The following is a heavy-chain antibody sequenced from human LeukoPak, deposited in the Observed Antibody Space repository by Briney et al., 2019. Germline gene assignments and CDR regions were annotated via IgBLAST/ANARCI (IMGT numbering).Heavy chain of an antibody. D-gene: IGHD5-18*01. Sequence: GGSLRLSCAASGFAFSDFSMVWVRQAPGKGLEWVSSISTTDTEKYIYYVDSVKGRFTISRDDAKSSLFLHMNSLSAEDTAVYYCAREGSSNGFYYFDFWGQGTLVTVSS. J-gene: IGHJ4*02. CDR1: GFAFSDFS. CDR3: AREGSSNGFYYFDF. CDR2: ISTTDTEKYI. V-gene: IGHV3-21*01.